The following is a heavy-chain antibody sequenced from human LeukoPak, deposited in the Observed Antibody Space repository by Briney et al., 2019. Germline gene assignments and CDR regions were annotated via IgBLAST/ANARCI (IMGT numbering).Heavy chain of an antibody. CDR1: GFTFSDYY. D-gene: IGHD3-10*01. CDR2: ISSSGSGI. J-gene: IGHJ6*04. CDR3: ARTTPGSVDV. V-gene: IGHV3-11*04. Sequence: KSGGSLRLSCAASGFTFSDYYMSWIRQAPGKGLEWLSYISSSGSGIFYADSVKGRFTMSRDNAKNSLYLQMNSLRAEDPAVYYCARTTPGSVDVWGKGTTVTVSS.